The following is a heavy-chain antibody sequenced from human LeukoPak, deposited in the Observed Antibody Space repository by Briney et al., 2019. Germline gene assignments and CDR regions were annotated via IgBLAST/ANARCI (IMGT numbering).Heavy chain of an antibody. Sequence: SETLSLTCTVSGGSISSSSYYWGWIRQPPGKGLEWIGSIYYSGSTNYNPSLKSRVTISVDTSKNQFSLKLSSVTAADTAVYYCARGPRPDSSGSDYWGQGTLVTVSS. D-gene: IGHD3-22*01. CDR3: ARGPRPDSSGSDY. J-gene: IGHJ4*02. CDR1: GGSISSSSYY. CDR2: IYYSGST. V-gene: IGHV4-39*07.